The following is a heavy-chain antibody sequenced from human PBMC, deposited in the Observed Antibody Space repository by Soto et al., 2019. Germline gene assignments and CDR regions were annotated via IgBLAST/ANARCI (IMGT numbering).Heavy chain of an antibody. J-gene: IGHJ6*02. CDR1: GFTVSSNY. V-gene: IGHV3-53*01. CDR2: IYSGGST. Sequence: RWPLRLSCEASGFTVSSNYMSWVRQAPGKGLEWVSVIYSGGSTYYADSVRGRFTISRDNSKNTLYLQMKSLRAEDTAVYHCAREPPATRNGMDVWGQGTTVTVSS. CDR3: AREPPATRNGMDV.